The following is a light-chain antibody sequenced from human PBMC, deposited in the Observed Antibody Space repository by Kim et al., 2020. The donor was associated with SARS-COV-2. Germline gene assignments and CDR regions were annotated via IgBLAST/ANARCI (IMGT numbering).Light chain of an antibody. Sequence: APGKTAKITCGGHNVGSKSVHWYQQKPGQAPLLVIYYDADRPPAIPERFSGSNSGNTATLSISGVEAGDEADYFCQVWDSTSDYVVFGGGTRLTVL. CDR3: QVWDSTSDYVV. CDR1: NVGSKS. J-gene: IGLJ2*01. CDR2: YDA. V-gene: IGLV3-21*04.